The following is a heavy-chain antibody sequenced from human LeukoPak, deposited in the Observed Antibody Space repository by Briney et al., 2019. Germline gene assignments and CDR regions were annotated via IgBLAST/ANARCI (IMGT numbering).Heavy chain of an antibody. Sequence: ETLSLTCTVSGGSISSTSHYWGWIRQPPGKGLEWVSSGIVGRTFYAESVKGRFIISRDNSKNTLYLQMNSLRAEDTAVYYCAKSRSPYSSNWYMYFDYWGQGTLVTVSS. V-gene: IGHV3-23*01. CDR2: GIVGRT. D-gene: IGHD6-13*01. CDR3: AKSRSPYSSNWYMYFDY. CDR1: GGSISSTS. J-gene: IGHJ4*02.